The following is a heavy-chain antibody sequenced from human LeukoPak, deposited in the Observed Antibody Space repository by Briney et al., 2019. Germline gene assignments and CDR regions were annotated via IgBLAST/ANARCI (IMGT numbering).Heavy chain of an antibody. V-gene: IGHV3-23*01. CDR1: GFPFSSHA. CDR2: ISISGDMT. J-gene: IGHJ4*02. D-gene: IGHD4/OR15-4a*01. CDR3: ANEEVPNDY. Sequence: PGGSLRLSCEVSGFPFSSHAMSWVRQPPGRGLEWVAGISISGDMTYYADSVQGRFIISRDNSKNTVYLQMDSLRVEDTAVYYCANEEVPNDYWGQGTLVTVSS.